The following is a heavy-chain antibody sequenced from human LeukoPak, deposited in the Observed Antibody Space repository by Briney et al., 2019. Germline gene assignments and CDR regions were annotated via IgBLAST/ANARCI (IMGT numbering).Heavy chain of an antibody. Sequence: SETLSLNCTVSGGSISRHHWSWIRQPPGKGPEGLGHDYYSGITDYNPSLKSRLTISVDSSMNQFSLKLSSVTAADTAVYYCARLRLRYKRNGDSTSYEVFDIWGQGTVVTVSS. CDR3: ARLRLRYKRNGDSTSYEVFDI. J-gene: IGHJ3*02. V-gene: IGHV4-59*08. CDR2: DYYSGIT. CDR1: GGSISRHH. D-gene: IGHD2-21*01.